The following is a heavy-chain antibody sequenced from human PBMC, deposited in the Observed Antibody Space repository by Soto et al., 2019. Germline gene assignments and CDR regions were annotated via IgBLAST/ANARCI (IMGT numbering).Heavy chain of an antibody. V-gene: IGHV1-8*01. J-gene: IGHJ5*02. CDR1: GYTFTSYD. Sequence: ASVQVSCTASGYTFTSYDINWVRQATGQGLEWMGWMNPNSGNTGYAQKFQGRVTMTRNTSISTAYMELSSLRSEDTAVYYCARAGYDFWSGYYYNWFDPWGQGTLVTVSS. CDR2: MNPNSGNT. CDR3: ARAGYDFWSGYYYNWFDP. D-gene: IGHD3-3*01.